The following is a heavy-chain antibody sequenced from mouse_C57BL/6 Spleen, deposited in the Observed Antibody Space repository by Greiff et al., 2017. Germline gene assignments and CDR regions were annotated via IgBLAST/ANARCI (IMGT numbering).Heavy chain of an antibody. J-gene: IGHJ4*01. CDR3: ARRQLLRSDYYAMDY. Sequence: EVKLVESGGDLVKPGGSLKLSCAASGFTFSSYGMSWVRQTPDKRLEWVATISSGGSYTYYPDSVKGRFTISRDNAKNTLYLQMSSLKSEDTAMYYCARRQLLRSDYYAMDYWGQGTSVTVSS. CDR2: ISSGGSYT. D-gene: IGHD1-1*01. CDR1: GFTFSSYG. V-gene: IGHV5-6*02.